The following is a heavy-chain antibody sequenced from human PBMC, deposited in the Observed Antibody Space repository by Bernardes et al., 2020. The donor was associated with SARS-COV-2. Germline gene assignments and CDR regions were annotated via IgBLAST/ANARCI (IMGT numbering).Heavy chain of an antibody. V-gene: IGHV4-34*01. J-gene: IGHJ5*01. CDR2: INHSGST. Sequence: SETLSLTCAVYGGSFSGYYWSWIRQPPGKGLEWIGEINHSGSTNYNPSLKGRVTISVDTSKNQFSLKLSSVTAADTAVYYCGRGRLFRGVVVVVAATSLGFDAWGHGTLGTVSS. D-gene: IGHD2-15*01. CDR3: GRGRLFRGVVVVVAATSLGFDA. CDR1: GGSFSGYY.